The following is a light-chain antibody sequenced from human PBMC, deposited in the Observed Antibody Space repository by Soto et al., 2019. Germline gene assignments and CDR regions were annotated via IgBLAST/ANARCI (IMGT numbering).Light chain of an antibody. J-gene: IGLJ3*02. CDR1: SGSVSTTYY. CDR2: STN. CDR3: VLYIGSGIWV. Sequence: QTVVTQEPSFSVSPGGTVTLTCGLSSGSVSTTYYPSWYQQTPGQAPRTLIYSTNSRSSGVPDRFSGSILGNKAALTITGAQADDESDYYCVLYIGSGIWVFGGGTKVTVL. V-gene: IGLV8-61*01.